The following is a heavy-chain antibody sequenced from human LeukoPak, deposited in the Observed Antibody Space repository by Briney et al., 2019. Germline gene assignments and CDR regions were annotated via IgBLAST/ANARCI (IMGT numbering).Heavy chain of an antibody. CDR3: ARELSGTTSFYFDY. J-gene: IGHJ4*02. V-gene: IGHV3-48*03. D-gene: IGHD1-7*01. CDR2: ISTSGNTR. Sequence: GGSLRLSCAASGFTFSSYEMNWVRQAPGKGLEWVSYISTSGNTRYYADSVKGRFTISRDNAKNSLYLQMNSLRVEDTAVYYCARELSGTTSFYFDYWGQGTLVTVSS. CDR1: GFTFSSYE.